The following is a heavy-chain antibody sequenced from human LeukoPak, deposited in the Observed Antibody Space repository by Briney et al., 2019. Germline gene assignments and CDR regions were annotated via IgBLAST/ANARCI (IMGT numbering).Heavy chain of an antibody. J-gene: IGHJ4*02. CDR2: IYTSGST. CDR1: GGSSNNYY. V-gene: IGHV4-4*07. D-gene: IGHD4-23*01. Sequence: SETLSLTCTVSGGSSNNYYWSWIRQSAGKGLEWIGRIYTSGSTNYNPSLKSRVTISVDTSRNQFSLKLSSVTAADTAVYYCARGGGNSFPFDYWGQGTLVTVSS. CDR3: ARGGGNSFPFDY.